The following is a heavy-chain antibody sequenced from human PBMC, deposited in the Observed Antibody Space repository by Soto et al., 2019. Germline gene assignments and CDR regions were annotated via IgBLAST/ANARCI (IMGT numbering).Heavy chain of an antibody. D-gene: IGHD3-9*01. J-gene: IGHJ5*02. CDR1: GGSISSGGYY. V-gene: IGHV4-31*03. Sequence: SETLSLTCTVSGGSISSGGYYWSWIRQHPGKGLEWIGYIYYSGSTYYNPSLKSRVTISVDTSKNQFSLKLSSVTAADTAVYYCARTLSRPDILNGYYNPNLLDPCGPGTLVTVST. CDR3: ARTLSRPDILNGYYNPNLLDP. CDR2: IYYSGST.